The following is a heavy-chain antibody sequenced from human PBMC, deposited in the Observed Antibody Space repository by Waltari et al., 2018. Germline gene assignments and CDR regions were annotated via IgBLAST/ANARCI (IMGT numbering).Heavy chain of an antibody. CDR1: GGSFSGYY. CDR2: INHSGST. D-gene: IGHD1-26*01. J-gene: IGHJ4*02. Sequence: QVQLQQWGAGLLKPSETLSLTCAVYGGSFSGYYWSWIRQPPGKGLEWIGEINHSGSTNYNPSRKSRVTISVDTSKNQFSLKLSSVTAADTAVYYCARDQSGSYYYFDYWGQGTLVTVSS. CDR3: ARDQSGSYYYFDY. V-gene: IGHV4-34*01.